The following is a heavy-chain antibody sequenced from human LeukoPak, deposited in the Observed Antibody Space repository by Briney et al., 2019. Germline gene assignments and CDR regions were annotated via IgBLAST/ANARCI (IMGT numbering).Heavy chain of an antibody. D-gene: IGHD3-22*01. Sequence: GGSLRLSCAASGFTFSSYWISWVRQAPGKGLEWVANIKQDGSEKYYVDSVKGRFTISRDNAKNSLYLQMNSLRAEDTAVYYCARARPYYYDSSGYYDYFDYWGQGTLVTVSS. J-gene: IGHJ4*02. V-gene: IGHV3-7*01. CDR1: GFTFSSYW. CDR2: IKQDGSEK. CDR3: ARARPYYYDSSGYYDYFDY.